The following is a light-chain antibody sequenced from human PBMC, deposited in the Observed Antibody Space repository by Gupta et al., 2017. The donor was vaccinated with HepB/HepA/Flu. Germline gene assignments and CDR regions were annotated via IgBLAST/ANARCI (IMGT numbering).Light chain of an antibody. V-gene: IGKV3-20*01. CDR1: PSVSSSY. Sequence: DIVLTQSPGTLSLSPGGRATLSCRAGPSVSSSYLAWYQQKPGQAPRLLIYGASSRASGIPDRFSGSGSGTDFTLTISRLEPEDFAVYYCQQYGSSSFTFGPGTKVDVK. CDR3: QQYGSSSFT. J-gene: IGKJ3*01. CDR2: GAS.